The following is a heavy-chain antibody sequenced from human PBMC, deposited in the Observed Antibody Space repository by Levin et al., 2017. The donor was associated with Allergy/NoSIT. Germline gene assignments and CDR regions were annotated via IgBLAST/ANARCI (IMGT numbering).Heavy chain of an antibody. V-gene: IGHV3-53*01. CDR1: AFTVSSNY. CDR3: ASGTWYAPLGY. Sequence: GGSLRLSCAASAFTVSSNYMSWVRQAPGKGLEWVSVIYTGGSTYYADSVKGRFTISRDNSKSTLYLQMNSLRAEDTAVYYCASGTWYAPLGYWGQGTLVTVSS. D-gene: IGHD6-13*01. CDR2: IYTGGST. J-gene: IGHJ4*02.